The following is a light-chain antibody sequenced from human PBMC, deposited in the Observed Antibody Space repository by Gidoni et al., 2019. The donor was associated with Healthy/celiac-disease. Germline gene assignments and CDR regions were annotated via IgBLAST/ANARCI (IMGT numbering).Light chain of an antibody. V-gene: IGLV2-14*01. CDR2: EVS. CDR3: SSYTSSSTLV. Sequence: QSALAQPAAVSGSPGQPIPISCTGNSSDVGGYNYVSWYQQHPGKAPKLMIYEVSNRPSGVSNRFSGSKSGNTASLTISVLQAEDEADYYCSSYTSSSTLVFGGGTKLTVL. J-gene: IGLJ2*01. CDR1: SSDVGGYNY.